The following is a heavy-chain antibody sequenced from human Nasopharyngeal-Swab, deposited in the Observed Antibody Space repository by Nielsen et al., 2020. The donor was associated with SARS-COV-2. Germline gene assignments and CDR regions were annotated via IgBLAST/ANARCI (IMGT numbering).Heavy chain of an antibody. CDR2: IYPGDSDT. V-gene: IGHV5-51*01. CDR1: GYSLTSYW. CDR3: ARRTVAYCGGDCYSVAFDI. J-gene: IGHJ3*02. D-gene: IGHD2-21*01. Sequence: GESLKISCKGSGYSLTSYWIGWVRQMPGKGREWMGIIYPGDSDTRYSPSFQGQVTISADKSISTAYLQWSSLKASDTAMYYCARRTVAYCGGDCYSVAFDIWGQGTMVTVSS.